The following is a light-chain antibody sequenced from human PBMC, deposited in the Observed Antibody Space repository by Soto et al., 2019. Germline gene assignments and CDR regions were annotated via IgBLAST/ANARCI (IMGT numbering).Light chain of an antibody. V-gene: IGKV3-11*01. CDR3: QQRSNWPLT. CDR2: DAS. Sequence: ELVLTRSPATLSLSPGATATLSCRASQSVSSYLAWSQQKPGQVPSLLIYDASNRATAIPARFSGSGSGTDFTLTISSLEPEDFAVSYCQQRSNWPLTFGGGTKVEIK. J-gene: IGKJ4*01. CDR1: QSVSSY.